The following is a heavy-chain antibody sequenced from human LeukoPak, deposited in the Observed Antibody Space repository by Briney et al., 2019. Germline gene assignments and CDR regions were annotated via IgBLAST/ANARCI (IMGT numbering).Heavy chain of an antibody. Sequence: ASVTVSCTASGGTFSSYAISWVRQAPGQGLEWMGWMNPNSGNTGYAQKFQGRVTMTRNTSISTAYMELSSLRSEDTAVYYCARNYPTDYWGQGTLVTVSS. CDR2: MNPNSGNT. CDR1: GGTFSSYA. CDR3: ARNYPTDY. V-gene: IGHV1-8*02. J-gene: IGHJ4*02. D-gene: IGHD1-7*01.